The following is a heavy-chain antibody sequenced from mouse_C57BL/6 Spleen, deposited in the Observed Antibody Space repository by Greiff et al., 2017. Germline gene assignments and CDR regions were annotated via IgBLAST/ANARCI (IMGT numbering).Heavy chain of an antibody. CDR2: ILPGGGST. CDR1: GYTFTGYW. J-gene: IGHJ2*01. V-gene: IGHV1-9*01. CDR3: ASWGPGD. D-gene: IGHD4-1*01. Sequence: VQLQQSGAELMKPGASVKLSCKATGYTFTGYWIEWVKQRPGHGLEWIGAILPGGGSTNYNEKFKGKVTITAETSSNTAYMQLSSLTAEDSAIYYCASWGPGDWGQGTTLTVSS.